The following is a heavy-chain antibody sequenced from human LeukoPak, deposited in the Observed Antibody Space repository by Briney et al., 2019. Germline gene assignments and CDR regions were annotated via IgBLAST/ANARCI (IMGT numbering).Heavy chain of an antibody. V-gene: IGHV4-4*07. CDR2: MYTSGST. J-gene: IGHJ6*03. CDR3: ASCGYYYYYMDV. Sequence: SETLSLTCTVSGGSISSYYWSWIRQPAGKGLEWIGRMYTSGSTNYNPSLKSRVTMSVDTSKNQFSLKLSSVTAADTAVYYCASCGYYYYYMDVWGKGTTVTVSS. CDR1: GGSISSYY.